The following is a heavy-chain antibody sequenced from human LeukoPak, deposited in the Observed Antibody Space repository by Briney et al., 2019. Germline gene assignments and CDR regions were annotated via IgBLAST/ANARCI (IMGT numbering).Heavy chain of an antibody. CDR2: ISWDGGST. D-gene: IGHD2-15*01. J-gene: IGHJ6*03. CDR1: GFTFDDYA. CDR3: AKGVGYYYYYYMDV. Sequence: GGSLRLSCAASGFTFDDYAMHWVRHAPGKGLEWVSLISWDGGSTYYADSVKGRFTISRDNSKNSLYLQMNSLRAEDTALYYCAKGVGYYYYYYMDVWGKGTTVTVSS. V-gene: IGHV3-43D*03.